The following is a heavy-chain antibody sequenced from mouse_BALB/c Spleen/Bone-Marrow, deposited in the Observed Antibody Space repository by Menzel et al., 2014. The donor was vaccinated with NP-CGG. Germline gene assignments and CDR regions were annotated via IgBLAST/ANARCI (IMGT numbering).Heavy chain of an antibody. CDR1: GYTFTSYW. D-gene: IGHD2-14*01. V-gene: IGHV1S81*02. CDR3: ARWAVRRPGYFDV. CDR2: INPSNGRT. Sequence: HVQPQHSGAELVKPGASVKLSCKASGYTFTSYWMHWVKQRPGQGLEWIGEINPSNGRTNYNEKFKSKATLAVDKSPSAAYMQLSSLTSEDSAVYYCARWAVRRPGYFDVWGAGTTVTVSS. J-gene: IGHJ1*01.